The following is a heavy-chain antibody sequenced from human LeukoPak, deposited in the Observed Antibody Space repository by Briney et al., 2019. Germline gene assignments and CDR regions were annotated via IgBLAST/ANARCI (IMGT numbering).Heavy chain of an antibody. CDR3: ARGNRDSSGFYFYYGIDV. CDR1: GFSFDDYA. Sequence: GGSLRLSCAASGFSFDDYAMFWVRQAPGKGLEWVSGISWNSNNIGYAASVKGRFTISRDNAKNSLYLQMNSLGADDTALYYCARGNRDSSGFYFYYGIDVWGQGTTVTVSS. CDR2: ISWNSNNI. V-gene: IGHV3-9*01. J-gene: IGHJ6*02. D-gene: IGHD6-19*01.